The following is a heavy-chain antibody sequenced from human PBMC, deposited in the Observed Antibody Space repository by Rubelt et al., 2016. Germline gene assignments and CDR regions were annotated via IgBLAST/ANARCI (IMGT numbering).Heavy chain of an antibody. CDR3: ARGSVVGARVDY. D-gene: IGHD1-26*01. Sequence: EVQLVESGGGLVQPGGSLRLSCAASGFTFSDHYMDWVRQAPGKGLEWVGRTRNKANSYTTEYAASVKGRFTISRDDSKNSLYLQMNSLKTEDTAVYYCARGSVVGARVDYWGQGTLVTVSS. CDR2: TRNKANSYTT. J-gene: IGHJ4*02. V-gene: IGHV3-72*01. CDR1: GFTFSDHY.